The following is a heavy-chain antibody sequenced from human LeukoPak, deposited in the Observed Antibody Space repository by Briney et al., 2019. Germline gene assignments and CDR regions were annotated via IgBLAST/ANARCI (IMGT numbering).Heavy chain of an antibody. V-gene: IGHV3-23*01. CDR1: GFSFSSYA. J-gene: IGHJ4*02. CDR3: AKDHRAYCGGDCVDFDY. CDR2: MSSSDDGR. D-gene: IGHD2-21*02. Sequence: GGSLRLSCATSGFSFSSYAMSWVRQAPGKGLEWVSAMSSSDDGRYYADSVKGRFTISRDNSKNTLYLQMNSLRAEDTAVYYCAKDHRAYCGGDCVDFDYWGQGTLVTVSS.